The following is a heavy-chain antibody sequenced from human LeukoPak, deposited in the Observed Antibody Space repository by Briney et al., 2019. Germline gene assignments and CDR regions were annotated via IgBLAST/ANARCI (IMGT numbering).Heavy chain of an antibody. V-gene: IGHV3-23*01. CDR3: AKGVIINSGYHFDY. CDR2: ISGSGGST. CDR1: GFTFSSYG. D-gene: IGHD3-22*01. Sequence: PGRSLRLSCAASGFTFSSYGMSWVRQAPGKGLEWVSAISGSGGSTYYADSVKGRFTISRDNSKNTLYLQMNSLRAEDTAVYYCAKGVIINSGYHFDYWGQGTLVTVSS. J-gene: IGHJ4*02.